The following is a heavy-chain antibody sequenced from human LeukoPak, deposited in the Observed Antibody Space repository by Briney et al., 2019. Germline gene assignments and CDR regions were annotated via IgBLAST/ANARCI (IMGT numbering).Heavy chain of an antibody. V-gene: IGHV3-48*03. CDR2: ISSSGSTI. CDR3: ARISGVAVQHFDY. D-gene: IGHD6-19*01. Sequence: GGSLRLSCAASGFTFSSYEMNWVRQAPGKGLEWVSYISSSGSTIYYADSVKGRFTISRDNAKNSLYLQMNSLRAEDTAVYYCARISGVAVQHFDYWGQGTRVTVSS. CDR1: GFTFSSYE. J-gene: IGHJ4*02.